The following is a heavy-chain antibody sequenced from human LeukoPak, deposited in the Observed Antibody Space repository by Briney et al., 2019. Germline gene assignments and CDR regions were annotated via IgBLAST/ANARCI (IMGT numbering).Heavy chain of an antibody. D-gene: IGHD2-2*01. CDR2: IYTSGST. J-gene: IGHJ6*02. Sequence: SETLSLTCTVSGGSISSYYWSWIRQPAGKGLEWIGRIYTSGSTNYNPSLKSRVTMSVDTSKNQFSLKLSSVTAGDTAVYYRVGTAARNYYYGMDVWGQGTTVTVSS. CDR3: VGTAARNYYYGMDV. CDR1: GGSISSYY. V-gene: IGHV4-4*07.